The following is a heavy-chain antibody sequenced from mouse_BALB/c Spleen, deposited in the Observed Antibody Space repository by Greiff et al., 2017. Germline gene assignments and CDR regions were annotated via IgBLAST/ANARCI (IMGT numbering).Heavy chain of an antibody. CDR2: INPSTGYT. D-gene: IGHD2-4*01. Sequence: QVQLKQSGAELAKPGASVKMSCKASGYTFTSYWMHWVKQRPGQGLEWIGYINPSTGYTEYNQKFKDKATLTADKSSSTAYMQLSSLTSEDSAVYYCARGYYDYDFAMDYWGQGTSVTVSS. CDR1: GYTFTSYW. V-gene: IGHV1-7*01. J-gene: IGHJ4*01. CDR3: ARGYYDYDFAMDY.